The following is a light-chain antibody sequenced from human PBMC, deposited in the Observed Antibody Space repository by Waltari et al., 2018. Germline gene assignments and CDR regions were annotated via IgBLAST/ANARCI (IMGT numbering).Light chain of an antibody. CDR2: GAS. CDR3: QQNSNWPHS. CDR1: QSVSSS. V-gene: IGKV3D-15*01. J-gene: IGKJ2*03. Sequence: EIVMTQSPATLSLSPGERATLSCRASQSVSSSLAWYQQKPGQAPSHLIYGASSRATGIPDRFSGSGSGTEFTLTISSLEPEDVAVYYCQQNSNWPHSFGQGTKVEIK.